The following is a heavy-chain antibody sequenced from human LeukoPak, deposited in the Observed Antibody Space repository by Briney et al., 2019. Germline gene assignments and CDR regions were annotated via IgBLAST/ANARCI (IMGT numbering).Heavy chain of an antibody. V-gene: IGHV3-9*01. CDR1: GFTFDDYA. Sequence: LPGGSLRLSCAASGFTFDDYAMHWVRQAPGKGLEWVSSFSSYTRSEHYADSVKGRFTFSRDNAKNSLYLQMNSLRPEDTAFYYCVKDRWFGGSYSYFDLWGRGTLVTVSS. CDR3: VKDRWFGGSYSYFDL. J-gene: IGHJ2*01. CDR2: FSSYTRSE. D-gene: IGHD3-10*01.